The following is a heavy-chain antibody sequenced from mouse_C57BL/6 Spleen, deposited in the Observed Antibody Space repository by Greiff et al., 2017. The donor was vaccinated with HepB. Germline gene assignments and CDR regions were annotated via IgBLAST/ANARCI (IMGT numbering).Heavy chain of an antibody. D-gene: IGHD4-1*01. J-gene: IGHJ2*01. CDR3: ARWGTGYFDY. CDR1: GFTFTDYY. Sequence: EVQVVESGGGLVQPGGSLSLSCAASGFTFTDYYMSWVRQPPGKALEWLGFIRNKANGYTTEYSASVKGRFTISRDNSQSILYLQMNALRAEDSATYYCARWGTGYFDYWGQGTTLTVSS. CDR2: IRNKANGYTT. V-gene: IGHV7-3*01.